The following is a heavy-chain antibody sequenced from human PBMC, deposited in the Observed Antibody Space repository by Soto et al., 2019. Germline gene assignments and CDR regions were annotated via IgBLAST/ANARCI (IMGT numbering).Heavy chain of an antibody. Sequence: QVQLVQSGAEVKEPGASVKVSCRSSGYTFMSHVMHWVRQAPGQRLEWMGWVTGGNGDTKYSQNFQGRVTITRDTSATTAYMELSRLTSEDTAVYYCVSDSGIKGPSGDRDYWGQGPLVTVSS. V-gene: IGHV1-3*01. CDR1: GYTFMSHV. CDR2: VTGGNGDT. D-gene: IGHD1-20*01. CDR3: VSDSGIKGPSGDRDY. J-gene: IGHJ4*02.